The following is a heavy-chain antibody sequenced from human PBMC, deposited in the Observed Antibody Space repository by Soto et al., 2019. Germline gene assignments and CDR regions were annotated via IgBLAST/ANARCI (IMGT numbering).Heavy chain of an antibody. J-gene: IGHJ3*02. CDR1: GGSISSGGYY. CDR2: IYNSGSS. D-gene: IGHD3-10*01. CDR3: AKDRAGLIMVSGAFDI. Sequence: KSSETLSLTCTVSGGSISSGGYYWIWHRQHPGKGLEWIGYIYNSGSSYYNPSLRSRVTISVATSKNQSFLKLSSVTAADTPVYYCAKDRAGLIMVSGAFDIWGQGTMVTVSS. V-gene: IGHV4-31*03.